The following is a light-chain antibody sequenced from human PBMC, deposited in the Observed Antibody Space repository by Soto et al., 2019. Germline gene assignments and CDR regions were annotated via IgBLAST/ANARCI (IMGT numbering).Light chain of an antibody. CDR3: CSYVGSYV. CDR1: SSDVGGHNY. J-gene: IGLJ1*01. Sequence: QSVLTQPRSVSGSPGQSVTISCTGTSSDVGGHNYVSWYQQYTGKAPKLMIYDVSKRPSGVPDRFSGSKSGNTASLTISGLQAEDEADYYCCSYVGSYVFGSGTKLTVL. V-gene: IGLV2-11*02. CDR2: DVS.